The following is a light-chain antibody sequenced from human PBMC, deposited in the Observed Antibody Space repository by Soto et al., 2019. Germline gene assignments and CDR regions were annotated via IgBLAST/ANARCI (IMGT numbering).Light chain of an antibody. CDR3: QKYNGAPRK. J-gene: IGKJ1*01. Sequence: DIQITQSPSSLSASVADRVAITFHASQDISNYLHWYQQKLGKAPKLLIRAASTLQSGVPSRFSGSGSGTDFTLTMSSLQPEDFATYYCQKYNGAPRKFGQGTKVDIK. V-gene: IGKV1-16*01. CDR1: QDISNY. CDR2: AAS.